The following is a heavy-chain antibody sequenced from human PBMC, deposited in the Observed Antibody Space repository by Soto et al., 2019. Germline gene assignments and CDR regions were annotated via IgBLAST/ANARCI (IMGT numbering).Heavy chain of an antibody. D-gene: IGHD2-15*01. J-gene: IGHJ3*02. CDR2: ISGYKGDT. Sequence: VQSGAEVKKPGASVKVSCKASGDTFISSGISWVRQAPGQGLEWMGWISGYKGDTNYAQKFQGRVTLTTDTSTSTASIELRSLTPGDTAIYYCARLEYCSGGNCYSAFDIWGQGTLVTVSS. V-gene: IGHV1-18*01. CDR1: GDTFISSG. CDR3: ARLEYCSGGNCYSAFDI.